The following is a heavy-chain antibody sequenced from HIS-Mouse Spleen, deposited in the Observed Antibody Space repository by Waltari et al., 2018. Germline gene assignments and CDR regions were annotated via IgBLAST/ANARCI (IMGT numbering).Heavy chain of an antibody. Sequence: QVQLQQWGAGLLKPSETLSLTCAVYGGSFSGYYWSWIRQPPGKGLEWIGEINHSGTTNSNPSLNGRVTISVDTSKNQFSLKLSSVTAADTAVYYCARGSGDRWFDPWGQGTLVTVSS. CDR2: INHSGTT. V-gene: IGHV4-34*01. J-gene: IGHJ5*02. D-gene: IGHD3-10*01. CDR1: GGSFSGYY. CDR3: ARGSGDRWFDP.